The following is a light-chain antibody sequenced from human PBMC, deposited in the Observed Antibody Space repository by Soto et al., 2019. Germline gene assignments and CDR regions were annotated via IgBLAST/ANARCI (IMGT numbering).Light chain of an antibody. CDR3: QQSFRTPLT. CDR1: QNIGKY. V-gene: IGKV1-39*01. CDR2: GAS. Sequence: IQRTQSPSSLSASLGDRVTISCRASQNIGKYLHWYQQKSGEAPKLLIYGASILQGGVPARFIGSGSGTHLTLTISSLQPEDFATYYCQQSFRTPLTFGGGTKVDI. J-gene: IGKJ4*01.